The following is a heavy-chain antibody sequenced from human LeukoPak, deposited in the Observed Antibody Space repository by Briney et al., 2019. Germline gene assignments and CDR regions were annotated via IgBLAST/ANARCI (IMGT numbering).Heavy chain of an antibody. Sequence: ASVKVSCKASGYTFTSYGISWVRQAPGQGLEWMGWISAYNGNTNYAQKLQGRVTMTTDTSTSTAYMELRSLRSGDTAVYYCARSGYSRGVAYGMDVWGQGTTVTASS. CDR3: ARSGYSRGVAYGMDV. V-gene: IGHV1-18*01. J-gene: IGHJ6*02. D-gene: IGHD6-13*01. CDR1: GYTFTSYG. CDR2: ISAYNGNT.